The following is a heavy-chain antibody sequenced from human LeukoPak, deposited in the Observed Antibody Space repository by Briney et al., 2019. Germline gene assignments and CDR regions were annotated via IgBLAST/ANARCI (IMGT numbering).Heavy chain of an antibody. CDR2: ISQSGST. CDR1: GESVRGYC. J-gene: IGHJ4*02. Sequence: SETLSLSCTVYGESVRGYCWTWIRQPQGKGLEWIGEISQSGSTNYNPSLKSRVTMSVDTSKKQFSLKLNSVTAADTAVYYCARGRYCSGGSCYYYWGQGTLVTVSS. D-gene: IGHD2-15*01. CDR3: ARGRYCSGGSCYYY. V-gene: IGHV4-34*01.